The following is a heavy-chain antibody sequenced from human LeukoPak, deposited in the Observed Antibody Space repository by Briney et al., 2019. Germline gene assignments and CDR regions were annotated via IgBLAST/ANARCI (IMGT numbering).Heavy chain of an antibody. V-gene: IGHV1-46*01. D-gene: IGHD3-10*01. CDR2: INPSGGST. J-gene: IGHJ4*02. CDR3: ARDRLSGNMVRGLAY. Sequence: ASVKVSCKASGYTFTSYYMHWVRQAPGQGLEWMGIINPSGGSTSYAQKFQGRVTMTRDTSTSTVYMELSSLRSEDTAVYYCARDRLSGNMVRGLAYWGQGTLVTVSS. CDR1: GYTFTSYY.